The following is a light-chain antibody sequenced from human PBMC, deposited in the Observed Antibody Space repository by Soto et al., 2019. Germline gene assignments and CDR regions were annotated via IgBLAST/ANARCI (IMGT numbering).Light chain of an antibody. CDR1: QSISSW. V-gene: IGKV1-5*01. J-gene: IGKJ1*01. Sequence: DIQMTQSPSTLSASVGDRVTITCRASQSISSWLAWYQQKPGKAPKLLIYDASSLESGVPSRFSGSGSGTEFTITISSLQPDDFATDYCQQYNSYAAFGQGTKVEIK. CDR3: QQYNSYAA. CDR2: DAS.